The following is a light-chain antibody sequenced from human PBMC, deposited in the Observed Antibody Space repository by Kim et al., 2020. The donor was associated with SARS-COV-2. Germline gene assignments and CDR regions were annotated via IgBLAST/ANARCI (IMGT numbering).Light chain of an antibody. Sequence: SYELTQPPSVSVSPGQTASITCSGDKLGDKYACWYQQKPGQSPVLVIYQDSRRPSGIPERFSGFNSGNTATLTISGTQAMDEADYHCQTWDASSVVFGGG. J-gene: IGLJ2*01. CDR2: QDS. CDR3: QTWDASSVV. CDR1: KLGDKY. V-gene: IGLV3-1*01.